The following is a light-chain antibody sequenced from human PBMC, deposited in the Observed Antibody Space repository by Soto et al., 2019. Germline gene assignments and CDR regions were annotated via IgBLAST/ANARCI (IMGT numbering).Light chain of an antibody. CDR2: DTS. J-gene: IGLJ2*01. V-gene: IGLV7-46*01. Sequence: QAVVTQESSLTVSPGGTVTLTCGSSTGAVTSGHYPYWFQQKPGQAPRTLIHDTSNTHSWTPARFSGSLLGGKAALTLSGAQPEDEAEYYCLLAYNGRRIFGGGTKLTVL. CDR1: TGAVTSGHY. CDR3: LLAYNGRRI.